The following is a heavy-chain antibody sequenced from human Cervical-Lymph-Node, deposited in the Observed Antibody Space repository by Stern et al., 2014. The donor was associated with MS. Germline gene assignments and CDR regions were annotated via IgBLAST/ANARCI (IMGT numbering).Heavy chain of an antibody. CDR3: AVVAATADYYYYGMDV. Sequence: VQLVESGGGLVKPGGSLRLSCAASGFTFSDSYMSWIRQAPGKGLEWVSYISSSGSTIYYADSVKGRFTISRDNAKNSLYLQMNSLRAEDTAVYYCAVVAATADYYYYGMDVWGQGTTVTVSS. D-gene: IGHD2-15*01. V-gene: IGHV3-11*01. CDR2: ISSSGSTI. CDR1: GFTFSDSY. J-gene: IGHJ6*02.